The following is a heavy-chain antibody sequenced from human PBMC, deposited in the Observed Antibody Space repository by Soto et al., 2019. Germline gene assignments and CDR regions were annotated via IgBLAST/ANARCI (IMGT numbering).Heavy chain of an antibody. CDR3: ARAYSDAFDI. D-gene: IGHD2-15*01. CDR2: ISGTGI. V-gene: IGHV3-23*01. CDR1: GFTFSSYA. J-gene: IGHJ3*02. Sequence: EVQLLESGGGLVQPGGSLRLSCAASGFTFSSYAMSWVRQAPGKGLEWVSAISGTGIYYGDSVKGRFTISRDNAKNSLYLQMNSLRAEDTAVYYCARAYSDAFDIWGQGTMVTVSS.